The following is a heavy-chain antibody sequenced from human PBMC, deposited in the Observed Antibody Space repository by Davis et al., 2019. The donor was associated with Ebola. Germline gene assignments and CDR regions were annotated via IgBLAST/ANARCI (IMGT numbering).Heavy chain of an antibody. J-gene: IGHJ5*02. CDR3: ARAPAGRWQWPGTACDQ. V-gene: IGHV3-21*01. Sequence: PGGSLRLSCAGSGFTFSTYAMNWVRQAPGKGLEWVSSITSDSGRTSYAESVKGRFTISRDNAKNSLYLQMNSLRAEDTAVYYCARAPAGRWQWPGTACDQWGQGTLVTVSS. CDR1: GFTFSTYA. CDR2: ITSDSGRT. D-gene: IGHD6-19*01.